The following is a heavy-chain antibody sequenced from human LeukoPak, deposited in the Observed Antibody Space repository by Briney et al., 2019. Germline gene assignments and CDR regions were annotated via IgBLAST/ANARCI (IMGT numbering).Heavy chain of an antibody. CDR2: ISCCGGST. J-gene: IGHJ6*03. D-gene: IGHD2-2*01. CDR1: GFTFSSYA. V-gene: IGHV3-23*01. CDR3: TSRDCSSTSCYRDPTYYYYYMDV. Sequence: PGGPLRLFCAACGFTFSSYAMSGVRQAPGKGVEGVSAISCCGGSTYYADSVKGLFTISRDNTKNTVYLQMNSMKTEDTAVYYCTSRDCSSTSCYRDPTYYYYYMDVWGKGTTVTVSS.